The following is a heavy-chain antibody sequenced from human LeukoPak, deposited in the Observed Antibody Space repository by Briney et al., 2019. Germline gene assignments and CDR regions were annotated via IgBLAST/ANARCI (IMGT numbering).Heavy chain of an antibody. J-gene: IGHJ4*02. CDR2: IYCSGRT. V-gene: IGHV4-59*13. Sequence: PSETLSLTCTVSGGSISSYYWSWIRQPPGKGLEWIGHIYCSGRTNYNPSLKSRVIISVDTSKNQFSLKLSSVTAADTAVYSCAREHSYYDSSGYYYGSGYFDYWGQGTLVTVSS. CDR1: GGSISSYY. CDR3: AREHSYYDSSGYYYGSGYFDY. D-gene: IGHD3-22*01.